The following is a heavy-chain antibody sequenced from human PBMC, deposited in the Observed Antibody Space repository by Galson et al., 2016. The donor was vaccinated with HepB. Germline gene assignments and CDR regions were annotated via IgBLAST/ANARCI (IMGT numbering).Heavy chain of an antibody. CDR3: AKGLWFGETLNWFDP. D-gene: IGHD3-10*01. V-gene: IGHV3-7*03. CDR2: INQDGIEK. Sequence: SLRLSCATSGFTFSSYWMTWVRQAPGKGLEWVANINQDGIEKYYVGSVEGRFTISRDNAKNSLYLQMNSLRAEDTALYYCAKGLWFGETLNWFDPWGQGTLVTVSS. CDR1: GFTFSSYW. J-gene: IGHJ5*02.